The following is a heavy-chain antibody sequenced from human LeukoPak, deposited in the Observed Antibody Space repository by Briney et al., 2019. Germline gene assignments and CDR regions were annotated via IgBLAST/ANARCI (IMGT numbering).Heavy chain of an antibody. V-gene: IGHV3-48*03. Sequence: GGSLRLSCAASGFTFSSYEMNWVRQAPGKGLEWVSYISSSGSTIYYADSVKGRFTISRDNAKNSLYLQMNSLRAEDTAVYYCARGGYSYLTYFDYWGQGTLVTVSS. D-gene: IGHD5-18*01. CDR3: ARGGYSYLTYFDY. J-gene: IGHJ4*02. CDR2: ISSSGSTI. CDR1: GFTFSSYE.